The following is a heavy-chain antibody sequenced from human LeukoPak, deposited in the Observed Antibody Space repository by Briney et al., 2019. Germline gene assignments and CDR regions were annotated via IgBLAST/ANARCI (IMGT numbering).Heavy chain of an antibody. CDR1: GYSFTSYW. CDR2: IYPGDSDT. V-gene: IGHV5-51*01. J-gene: IGHJ4*02. Sequence: GESLQISCKGSGYSFTSYWIGWVRQMPGKGLEWMGIIYPGDSDTRYSPSFQGQVTISADKSISTAYLQWSSLKASDTAMYYCARLWGTIYYYDSRGYVDYWGQGTLVTVSS. CDR3: ARLWGTIYYYDSRGYVDY. D-gene: IGHD3-22*01.